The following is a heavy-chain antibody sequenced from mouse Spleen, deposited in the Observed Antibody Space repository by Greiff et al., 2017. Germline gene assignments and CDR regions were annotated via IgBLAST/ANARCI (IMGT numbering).Heavy chain of an antibody. CDR1: GFTFSSYA. Sequence: EVMLVESGGGLVKPGGSLKLSCAASGFTFSSYAMSWVRQTPEKRLEWVATISSGGSYTYYPDSVKGRFTISRDNAKNTLYLQMSSLRSEDTAMYYCAREGDYAWFAYWGQGTLVTVSA. V-gene: IGHV5-9-1*01. D-gene: IGHD2-4*01. J-gene: IGHJ3*01. CDR3: AREGDYAWFAY. CDR2: ISSGGSYT.